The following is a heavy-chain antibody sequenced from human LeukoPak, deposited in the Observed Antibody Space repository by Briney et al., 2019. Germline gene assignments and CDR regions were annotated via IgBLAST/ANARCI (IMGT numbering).Heavy chain of an antibody. Sequence: SETLSLTCTVSGYSISSGYYWGWIRQPPGKGLEWIGNIYHSGSTYYNPSLKSRVTISVDTSKNQFSLKLSSVTAADTAVYYCASYSFMITRVFDYWGQGTLVTVSS. J-gene: IGHJ4*02. CDR2: IYHSGST. D-gene: IGHD3-16*01. V-gene: IGHV4-38-2*02. CDR3: ASYSFMITRVFDY. CDR1: GYSISSGYY.